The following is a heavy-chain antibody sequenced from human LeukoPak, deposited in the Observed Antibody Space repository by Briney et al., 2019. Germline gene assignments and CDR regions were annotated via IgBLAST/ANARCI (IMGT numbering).Heavy chain of an antibody. J-gene: IGHJ6*03. V-gene: IGHV1-8*03. CDR3: ARFSVLRFLEWLHYYMDV. CDR2: MNPNSGNT. D-gene: IGHD3-3*01. Sequence: ASVKVSCKASGYTFTSYDINWVRHATGQGLEWMGWMNPNSGNTGYAQKFQGRVTITRNTSISTAYMELSSLRSEDTAVYYCARFSVLRFLEWLHYYMDVWGKGTTVTVSS. CDR1: GYTFTSYD.